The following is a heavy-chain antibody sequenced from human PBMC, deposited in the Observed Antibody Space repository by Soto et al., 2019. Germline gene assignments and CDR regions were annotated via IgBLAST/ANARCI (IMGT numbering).Heavy chain of an antibody. CDR2: ISGSGGST. V-gene: IGHV3-23*01. D-gene: IGHD3-3*01. J-gene: IGHJ4*02. CDR3: AKSPAHNFWSGYYGFFDY. Sequence: HPGGSLRLSCAASGFTFSSYAMSWVRQAPGKGLEWVSAISGSGGSTYYADSVKGRFTISRDNSKNTLYLQMNSLRAEDTAVYYCAKSPAHNFWSGYYGFFDYWGQGTLVTVSS. CDR1: GFTFSSYA.